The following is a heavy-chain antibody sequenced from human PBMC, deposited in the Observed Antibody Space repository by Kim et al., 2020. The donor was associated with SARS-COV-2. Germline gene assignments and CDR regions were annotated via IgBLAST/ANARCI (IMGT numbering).Heavy chain of an antibody. J-gene: IGHJ4*02. CDR1: GFTFSSYG. V-gene: IGHV3-33*06. Sequence: GGSLRLSCAASGFTFSSYGMHWVRQAPGKGLEWVAVIWYDGSNKYYADSVKGRFTISRDNSKNTLYLQMNSLRAEDTAVYYCAKGTPYVGTRGYDLGYYFDYWGQGTLVNVSS. D-gene: IGHD5-12*01. CDR2: IWYDGSNK. CDR3: AKGTPYVGTRGYDLGYYFDY.